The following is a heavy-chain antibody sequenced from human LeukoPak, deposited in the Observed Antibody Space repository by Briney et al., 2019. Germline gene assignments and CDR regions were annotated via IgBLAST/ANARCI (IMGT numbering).Heavy chain of an antibody. Sequence: XGSLRLSCAASGFTFSSYSMNWVRQAPGKGLEWVSSISGSSSHIYYADSVKGRFTISRDNAKKSLYLQMNSLRAEDTAVYYCARDSVSSCWYSPLGYWGQGTLATVSS. V-gene: IGHV3-21*01. CDR1: GFTFSSYS. CDR3: ARDSVSSCWYSPLGY. CDR2: ISGSSSHI. D-gene: IGHD6-19*01. J-gene: IGHJ4*02.